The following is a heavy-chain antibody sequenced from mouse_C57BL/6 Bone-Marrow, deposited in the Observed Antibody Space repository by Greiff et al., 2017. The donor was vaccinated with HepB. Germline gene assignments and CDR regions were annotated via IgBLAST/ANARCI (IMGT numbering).Heavy chain of an antibody. CDR2: INPYNGGT. CDR3: ARSTTVPHWYFDV. J-gene: IGHJ1*03. V-gene: IGHV1-19*01. CDR1: GYTFTDYY. D-gene: IGHD1-1*01. Sequence: EVQVVESGPVLVKPGASVKMSCKASGYTFTDYYMNWVKQSHGKSLEWIGVINPYNGGTSYNQKFKGKATLTVDKSSSTAYMELNSLTSEDSAVYYCARSTTVPHWYFDVWGTGTTVTVSS.